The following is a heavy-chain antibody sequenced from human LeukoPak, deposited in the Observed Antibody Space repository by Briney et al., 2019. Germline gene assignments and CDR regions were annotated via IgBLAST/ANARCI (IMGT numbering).Heavy chain of an antibody. J-gene: IGHJ4*02. CDR2: IYYSGST. V-gene: IGHV4-59*12. D-gene: IGHD4-11*01. Sequence: PSETLSLTCTVSGGSISSYYWSWIRQPPGKGLEWIGYIYYSGSTNYNPSLKSRVTISVDRSKNQFSLKLSSVTAADTAVYYCARGYDYSNFGYWGQGTLVTVSS. CDR1: GGSISSYY. CDR3: ARGYDYSNFGY.